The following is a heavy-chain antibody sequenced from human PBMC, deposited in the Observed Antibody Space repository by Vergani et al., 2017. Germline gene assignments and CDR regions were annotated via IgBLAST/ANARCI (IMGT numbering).Heavy chain of an antibody. J-gene: IGHJ4*02. CDR3: AXARIAAAGGDFDY. Sequence: QVQLQQWGAGLVKPSETLALTCTVSGGSISSSSYYWGWIRQPPGKGLEWSGSMYYSGSTYYNPSLKSRVTISVDTSKNQFSLKLSSVTAADTAVYYCAXARIAAAGGDFDYWGQGTLVTVSS. CDR2: MYYSGST. D-gene: IGHD6-13*01. CDR1: GGSISSSSYY. V-gene: IGHV4-39*01.